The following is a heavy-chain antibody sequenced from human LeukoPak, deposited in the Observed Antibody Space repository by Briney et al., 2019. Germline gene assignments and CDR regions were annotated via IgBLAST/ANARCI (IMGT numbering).Heavy chain of an antibody. CDR2: INGGGGST. J-gene: IGHJ4*02. V-gene: IGHV3-23*01. CDR3: AKSHTTFGVATEAPPFDY. D-gene: IGHD3-3*01. Sequence: GGSLRLSCAASGFTFSSYAMSWVRQAPGKGLEWVSGINGGGGSTYYADSVKGRFTISRDNSKNTLYVRMNSLRAEDTAVYYCAKSHTTFGVATEAPPFDYWGQGTLVTVSS. CDR1: GFTFSSYA.